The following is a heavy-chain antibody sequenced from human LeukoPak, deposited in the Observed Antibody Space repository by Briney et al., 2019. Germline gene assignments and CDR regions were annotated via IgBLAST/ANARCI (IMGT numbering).Heavy chain of an antibody. V-gene: IGHV4-30-2*01. J-gene: IGHJ6*02. D-gene: IGHD2-15*01. CDR1: GGSISSGGYS. CDR3: ARWGYCSGGSCPDV. Sequence: SETLSLTCAVSGGSISSGGYSWSWIRQPPGKGLEWIGYIYHSGSTYYNPSLKSRVTISVDRSKNQFSLKLSSVTAADTAVYYCARWGYCSGGSCPDVWGQGTTVTVSS. CDR2: IYHSGST.